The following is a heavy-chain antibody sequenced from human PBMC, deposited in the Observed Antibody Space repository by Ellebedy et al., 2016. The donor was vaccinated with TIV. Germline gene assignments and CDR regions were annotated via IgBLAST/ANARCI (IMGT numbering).Heavy chain of an antibody. J-gene: IGHJ3*02. V-gene: IGHV5-51*01. CDR1: GYSFTNYW. Sequence: GESLKISCKGSGYSFTNYWIGWVRQTPGKGLEWMGIFYPDDSDTRYSPSFQGQVTLSADKSITTAYLQWSNLQASDTALYYCSRVIFRGGTGRHAFDIWGQGTMVTVSS. CDR3: SRVIFRGGTGRHAFDI. CDR2: FYPDDSDT. D-gene: IGHD2-15*01.